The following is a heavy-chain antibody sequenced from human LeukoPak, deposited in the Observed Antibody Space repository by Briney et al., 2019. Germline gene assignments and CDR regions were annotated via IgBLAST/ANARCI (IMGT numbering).Heavy chain of an antibody. CDR2: MSPKSGNT. V-gene: IGHV1-8*01. J-gene: IGHJ4*02. CDR1: GYTFTSYD. D-gene: IGHD7-27*01. Sequence: ASVKVSCKASGYTFTSYDINWVRQATGHGFEWMGWMSPKSGNTGYAQNFQGRIAMTRDTSISTAYMELSSLRSEDMAVYYCVGGAPNWGFDYWGQGTLVTVSS. CDR3: VGGAPNWGFDY.